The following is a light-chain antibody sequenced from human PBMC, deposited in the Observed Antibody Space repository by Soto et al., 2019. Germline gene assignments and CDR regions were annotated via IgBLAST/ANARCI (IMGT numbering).Light chain of an antibody. J-gene: IGKJ1*01. CDR1: QSISSY. Sequence: DIPMTQSPSSLSAPVGDRVTIPCRASQSISSYLNWYQQKPGKAPKLLIYAASSLQSGVPSRFSGSGSGTDFTLTISSLQPEDFATYYCQQSYSMPRTFGQGTNVDI. CDR3: QQSYSMPRT. V-gene: IGKV1-39*01. CDR2: AAS.